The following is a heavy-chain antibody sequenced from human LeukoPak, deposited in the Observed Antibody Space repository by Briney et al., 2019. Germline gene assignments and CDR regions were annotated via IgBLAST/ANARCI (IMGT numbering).Heavy chain of an antibody. CDR1: GGSISSGSISSYY. CDR2: IYYSGST. CDR3: ATMSGTYYKFDY. D-gene: IGHD1-26*01. J-gene: IGHJ4*02. V-gene: IGHV4-61*01. Sequence: SETLSLTCTVSGGSISSGSISSYYWSWIRQPPGKGLEWIGYIYYSGSTNYNPSLKSRVTVSVDTSKNQFSLKLSSVTAADTAVYYCATMSGTYYKFDYWGQGTLVTVSS.